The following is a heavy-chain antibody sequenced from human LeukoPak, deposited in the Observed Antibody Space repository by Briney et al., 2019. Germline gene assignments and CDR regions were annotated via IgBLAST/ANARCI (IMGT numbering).Heavy chain of an antibody. Sequence: GASVKVSCKASDYTFTSYGISWVRQATGQGLEWMGWMNPNSGNTGYAQKFQGRVTMTRNTSISTAYMELSSLRSEDTAVYYCARGSTAMASFDYWGQGTLVTVSS. CDR2: MNPNSGNT. J-gene: IGHJ4*02. D-gene: IGHD5-18*01. V-gene: IGHV1-8*02. CDR1: DYTFTSYG. CDR3: ARGSTAMASFDY.